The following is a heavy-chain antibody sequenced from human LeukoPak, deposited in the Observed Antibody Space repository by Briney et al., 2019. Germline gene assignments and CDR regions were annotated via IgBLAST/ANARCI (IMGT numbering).Heavy chain of an antibody. CDR3: AKDPSSGCYENWFDP. V-gene: IGHV3-23*01. Sequence: GGSLRLSCAASGFTFSSYAMRWVRQAPGKGLEWISAISGSGGSTYYAESVKGRVTISRDNSKNTLYLQMNSLRAEDTAVYYCAKDPSSGCYENWFDPWGQGTLVTVSS. J-gene: IGHJ5*02. CDR2: ISGSGGST. D-gene: IGHD6-19*01. CDR1: GFTFSSYA.